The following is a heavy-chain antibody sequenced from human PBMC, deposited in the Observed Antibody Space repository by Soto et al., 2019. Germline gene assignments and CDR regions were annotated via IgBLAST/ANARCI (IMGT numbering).Heavy chain of an antibody. J-gene: IGHJ4*02. V-gene: IGHV3-53*01. CDR2: IYLAGKT. CDR3: ATGVDTAKSGY. D-gene: IGHD5-18*01. Sequence: VQLVESGGGLIQPGGSLTLSCAASGFTVSSQHMTWVRQAPGRGPEWVSTIYLAGKTFYADSVRGRFTISRDTSKHMLYLQMNSLRAEDTAVYYCATGVDTAKSGYWGQGTLVIVSS. CDR1: GFTVSSQH.